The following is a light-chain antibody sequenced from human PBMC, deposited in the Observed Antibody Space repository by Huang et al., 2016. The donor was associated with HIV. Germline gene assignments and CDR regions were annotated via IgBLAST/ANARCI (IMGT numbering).Light chain of an antibody. CDR2: KAS. Sequence: DIQMTQSPSTLSASVGDRVSITCRASQYISNFLAWYQQKPGKAPNLLIYKASTLESGVPSRFSGSVSGTEFTLTISSLQPDDFATYYCQQYDTYRSFGQGTKVEI. V-gene: IGKV1-5*03. J-gene: IGKJ1*01. CDR3: QQYDTYRS. CDR1: QYISNF.